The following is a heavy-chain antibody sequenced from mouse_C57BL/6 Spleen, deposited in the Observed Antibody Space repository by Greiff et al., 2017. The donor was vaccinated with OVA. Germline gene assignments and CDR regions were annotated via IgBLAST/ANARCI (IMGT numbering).Heavy chain of an antibody. CDR2: ISYDGSN. Sequence: EVKLEESGPGLVKPSQSLSLTCSVTGYSITSGYYWNWIRQFPGNKLEWMGYISYDGSNNYNPSLKNRISITRDTSKNQFFLKLNSVTTEDTATYYCARDRGAGSDYWGQGTTLTVSS. D-gene: IGHD1-1*01. CDR3: ARDRGAGSDY. J-gene: IGHJ2*01. CDR1: GYSITSGYY. V-gene: IGHV3-6*01.